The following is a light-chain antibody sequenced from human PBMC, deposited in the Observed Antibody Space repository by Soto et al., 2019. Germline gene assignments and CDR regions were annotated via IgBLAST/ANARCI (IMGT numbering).Light chain of an antibody. CDR2: DVS. CDR1: QNISNY. J-gene: IGKJ1*01. V-gene: IGKV3-11*01. CDR3: QQYGSSPRT. Sequence: IVLTQSLATLSLSPEKRDTLSCRTSQNISNYLIWYQQKPGQSPRLLIYDVSNRATGIPARFSGSGSGTDFTLTISSLEPEDFAVYYCQQYGSSPRTFGQGTKVDI.